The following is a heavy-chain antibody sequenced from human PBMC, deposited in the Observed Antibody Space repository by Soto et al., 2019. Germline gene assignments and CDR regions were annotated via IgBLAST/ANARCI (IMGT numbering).Heavy chain of an antibody. J-gene: IGHJ1*01. CDR1: GFTFSSYA. CDR3: AKDFPARYCSSTSCYAISAEYFQH. Sequence: GGSLRLSCAASGFTFSSYAMSWVRQAPGKGLEWVSAISGSGGSTYYADSVKGRFTISRDNSKNTLYLQMNSLRAEDTAVYYCAKDFPARYCSSTSCYAISAEYFQHWGHGTLVTVSS. D-gene: IGHD2-2*01. CDR2: ISGSGGST. V-gene: IGHV3-23*01.